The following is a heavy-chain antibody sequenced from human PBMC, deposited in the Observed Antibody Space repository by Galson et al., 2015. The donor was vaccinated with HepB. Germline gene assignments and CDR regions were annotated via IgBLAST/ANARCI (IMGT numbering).Heavy chain of an antibody. D-gene: IGHD6-19*01. CDR1: GGSISSSSYY. CDR3: AREAAAAVAGKEDPFDY. V-gene: IGHV4-39*07. Sequence: TLSLTCTVSGGSISSSSYYWGWIRQPPGKGLEWIGSIYYSGSTYYNPSLKSRVTISVDTSKNQFSLKLSSVTAADTAVYYCAREAAAAVAGKEDPFDYWGQGTLVTVSS. J-gene: IGHJ4*02. CDR2: IYYSGST.